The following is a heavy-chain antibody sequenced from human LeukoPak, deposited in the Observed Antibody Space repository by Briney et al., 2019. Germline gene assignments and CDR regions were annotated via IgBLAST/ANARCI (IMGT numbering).Heavy chain of an antibody. V-gene: IGHV4-59*08. CDR3: ARFGDYDSGSGGY. CDR2: IHYSGST. Sequence: SETLSLTCTVSGGSISNYYWSWIRQPPGKGLEWIGYIHYSGSTNYNPSLKSRVTISVDTSKNQFSLMLSSVTAADTAVYYCARFGDYDSGSGGYWGQGTLVTVSS. J-gene: IGHJ4*02. D-gene: IGHD3-10*01. CDR1: GGSISNYY.